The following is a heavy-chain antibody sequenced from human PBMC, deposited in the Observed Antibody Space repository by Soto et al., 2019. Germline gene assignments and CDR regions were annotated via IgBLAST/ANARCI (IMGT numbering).Heavy chain of an antibody. CDR2: LYSGGNT. CDR3: ALRRVAYADF. J-gene: IGHJ4*02. V-gene: IGHV3-53*01. D-gene: IGHD2-2*01. CDR1: EFTVTNNE. Sequence: GGSLRLSCAASEFTVTNNEMSWVRQAPGKGLEWVSILYSGGNTYYADSVEGRFTISRDGSKNTLYLHMKSLRAQDTAVYYCALRRVAYADFWGQGTRVTVSS.